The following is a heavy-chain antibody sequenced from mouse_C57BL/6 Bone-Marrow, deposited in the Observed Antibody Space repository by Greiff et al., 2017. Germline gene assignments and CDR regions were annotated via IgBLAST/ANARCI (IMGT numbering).Heavy chain of an antibody. Sequence: DVQLVESGGDLLKPGGSLKLSCAASGFTFSSYGLSWVRQTPDKRLEWVATISSGGRYTYYPDSVKGRFTISRDNAKNTLYLQMSSLKSEDTAMYYCARQTVVHYYAMDYWGQGTSVTVSS. CDR3: ARQTVVHYYAMDY. J-gene: IGHJ4*01. V-gene: IGHV5-6*01. D-gene: IGHD1-1*01. CDR2: ISSGGRYT. CDR1: GFTFSSYG.